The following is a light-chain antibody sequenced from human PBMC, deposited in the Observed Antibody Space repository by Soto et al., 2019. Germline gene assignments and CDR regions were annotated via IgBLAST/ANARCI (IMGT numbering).Light chain of an antibody. J-gene: IGKJ5*01. Sequence: EIVLTQSPGTLSLSPGERATLSCRASQSITSNFLAWYQKKPGQSPMLLIYGASRRAKGIPDRFSGSGSGTDFSLTISRLEPEDFAVYYCQQYGTSLSITFGQGTRLYI. CDR2: GAS. CDR1: QSITSNF. V-gene: IGKV3-20*01. CDR3: QQYGTSLSIT.